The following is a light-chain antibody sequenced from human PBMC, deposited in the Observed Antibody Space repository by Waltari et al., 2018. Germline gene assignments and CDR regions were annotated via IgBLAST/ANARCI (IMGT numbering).Light chain of an antibody. V-gene: IGLV2-11*01. CDR2: DVS. Sequence: QSALTQPRSVSGSPGQSVTISCTGTSSDVGGYNSVSWYQQHPGKAPKLMIYDVSKRPSGVPDRFSGSKSGNTASLTISGLQAEDEADYYCCSYAGSYTFGGVFGGGTKLTVL. J-gene: IGLJ2*01. CDR3: CSYAGSYTFGGV. CDR1: SSDVGGYNS.